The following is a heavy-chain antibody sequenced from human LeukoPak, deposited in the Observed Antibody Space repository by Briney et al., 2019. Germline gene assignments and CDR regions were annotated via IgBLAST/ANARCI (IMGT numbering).Heavy chain of an antibody. V-gene: IGHV3-30-3*01. Sequence: GRSLRLSCAASGFTFSSYAMHWVRQAPGKGLEWVAVISYDGSNKYYADSVKGRFTISRDNSKNTLYLQMNSLRAEDTAVYYCARPLGESTPLGYWGQGTLVTVSS. J-gene: IGHJ4*02. CDR2: ISYDGSNK. CDR1: GFTFSSYA. D-gene: IGHD1-14*01. CDR3: ARPLGESTPLGY.